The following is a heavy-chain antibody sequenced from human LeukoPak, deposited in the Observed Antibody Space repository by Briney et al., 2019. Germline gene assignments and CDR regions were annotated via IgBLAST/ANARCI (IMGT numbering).Heavy chain of an antibody. J-gene: IGHJ4*02. CDR1: GFTFSSYA. CDR3: AKPYYDSSGYYPL. Sequence: GGSLRLSCAASGFTFSSYAMSWVRQAPGKGPEWVSAISGSGGSTYYADSVKGRFIISRDNSKNTLYLQMNSLRAEDTAVYYCAKPYYDSSGYYPLWGQGTLVTVSS. D-gene: IGHD3-22*01. V-gene: IGHV3-23*01. CDR2: ISGSGGST.